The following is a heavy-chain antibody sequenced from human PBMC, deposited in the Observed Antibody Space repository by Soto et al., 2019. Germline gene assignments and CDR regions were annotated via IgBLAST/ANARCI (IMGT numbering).Heavy chain of an antibody. CDR1: GGSLSSYY. J-gene: IGHJ4*02. CDR2: IYYSGST. D-gene: IGHD1-7*01. CDR3: ASYNWNYGSRYFDY. V-gene: IGHV4-59*01. Sequence: ETLSLTCTVSGGSLSSYYWSWMRQPPGKGLEWIGYIYYSGSTNYNPSLKSRVTISVDTSKNQFSLKLSSVTAADTAVYYCASYNWNYGSRYFDYWGQGTLVTVSS.